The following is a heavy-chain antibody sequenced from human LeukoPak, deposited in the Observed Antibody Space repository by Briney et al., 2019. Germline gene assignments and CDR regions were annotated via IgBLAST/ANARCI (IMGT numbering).Heavy chain of an antibody. CDR2: IYTSGST. CDR1: GGSISSGSYY. V-gene: IGHV4-61*02. D-gene: IGHD6-19*01. J-gene: IGHJ4*02. Sequence: PSQTLSLTCIVSGGSISSGSYYWSWIRQPAGKGLEWIGRIYTSGSTNYNPSLKSRVTISVDTSKNQFSLKLSSVTAADTAVYYCARVRRSGWHHYFDYWGQGTLVTVSS. CDR3: ARVRRSGWHHYFDY.